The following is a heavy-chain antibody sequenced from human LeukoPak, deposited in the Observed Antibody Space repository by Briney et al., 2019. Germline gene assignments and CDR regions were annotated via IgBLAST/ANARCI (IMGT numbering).Heavy chain of an antibody. CDR2: ISGSGGST. Sequence: GGSLRLSCAASGFTFSSYAMSWVRQAPGKGLAWVSAISGSGGSTYYTDSVKGRFTISRDNSKNTLYLQMNSLRADDTAVYYCAKEARYSYAPDWGQGTLVTVSS. D-gene: IGHD5-18*01. CDR3: AKEARYSYAPD. J-gene: IGHJ4*02. V-gene: IGHV3-23*01. CDR1: GFTFSSYA.